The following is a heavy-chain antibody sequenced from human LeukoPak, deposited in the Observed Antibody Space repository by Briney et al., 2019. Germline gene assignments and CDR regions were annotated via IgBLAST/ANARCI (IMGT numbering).Heavy chain of an antibody. J-gene: IGHJ4*02. CDR1: GISISNAW. CDR3: SNPPD. V-gene: IGHV3-15*01. CDR2: IKSEAAGATT. Sequence: GGSLRLSCEASGISISNAWMSWVRQAPGKGLEWVGRIKSEAAGATTDYAASVKGRFTISRDGSKNTLYLQMNRLMIEDTAVYYCSNPPDWGQGTLVTVSS.